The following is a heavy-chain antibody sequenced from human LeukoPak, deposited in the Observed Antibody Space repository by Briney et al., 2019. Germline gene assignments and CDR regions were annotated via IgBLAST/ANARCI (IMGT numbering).Heavy chain of an antibody. J-gene: IGHJ3*02. CDR1: GFTVSSNY. V-gene: IGHV4-34*01. Sequence: GSLRLSCAASGFTVSSNYMSWVRQPPGKGLEWIGEINHSGSTNYNPSLKSRVTISVDTSKNQFSLKLSSVTAADTAVYYCARGIAFDIWGQGTMVTVSS. CDR2: INHSGST. CDR3: ARGIAFDI.